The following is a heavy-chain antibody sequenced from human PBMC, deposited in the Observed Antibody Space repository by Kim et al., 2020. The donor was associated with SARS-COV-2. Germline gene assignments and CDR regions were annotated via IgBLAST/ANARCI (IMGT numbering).Heavy chain of an antibody. D-gene: IGHD2-15*01. J-gene: IGHJ6*02. CDR3: TREDGNYYYGLDV. Sequence: YADSVKGRFTISRDNAKDTVYLQMNSLRAEETAVYYCTREDGNYYYGLDVWGQGTTVTVSS. V-gene: IGHV3-74*01.